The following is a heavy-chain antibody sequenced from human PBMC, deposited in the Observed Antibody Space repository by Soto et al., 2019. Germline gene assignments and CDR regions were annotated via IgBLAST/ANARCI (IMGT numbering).Heavy chain of an antibody. J-gene: IGHJ4*02. Sequence: GQGLECMGWINTNSGGTNYAQKFQGRVTMTRDTSISTAYMELSRLRSDDTAVYYCAREAIGYFWGGDSIGYWGQGTPV. CDR3: AREAIGYFWGGDSIGY. D-gene: IGHD3-3*01. V-gene: IGHV1-2*02. CDR2: INTNSGGT.